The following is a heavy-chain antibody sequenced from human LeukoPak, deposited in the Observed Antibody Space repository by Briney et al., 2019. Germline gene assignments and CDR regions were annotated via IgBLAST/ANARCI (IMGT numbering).Heavy chain of an antibody. CDR3: ARGKYYDYVWGSYRPNHYFDY. Sequence: SETLSLTCTVSGGSISSSSYYWGWIRQPPGKGLEWIGSIYYSGSTYYNPSLKSRVTISVDTSKNQFSLKLSSVTAADTAVHYCARGKYYDYVWGSYRPNHYFDYWGQGTLVTVSS. CDR2: IYYSGST. J-gene: IGHJ4*02. V-gene: IGHV4-39*01. D-gene: IGHD3-16*02. CDR1: GGSISSSSYY.